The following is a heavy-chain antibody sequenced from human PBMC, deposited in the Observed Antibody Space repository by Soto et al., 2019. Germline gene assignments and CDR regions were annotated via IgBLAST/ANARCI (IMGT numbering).Heavy chain of an antibody. V-gene: IGHV1-69*01. Sequence: QVQLVQSGAEVKKPGSSLKVSCKTSGVTFSTSGISWVRQGPGQGLEWMGGIIPLFGTPKYARKFQGRVSITADDSATATYVELSGLSSDDTDIYYCASLSPSIFGGGNCYRLDSYFDSWGQGSQVVVSS. J-gene: IGHJ4*03. CDR1: GVTFSTSG. CDR2: IIPLFGTP. D-gene: IGHD2-21*01. CDR3: ASLSPSIFGGGNCYRLDSYFDS.